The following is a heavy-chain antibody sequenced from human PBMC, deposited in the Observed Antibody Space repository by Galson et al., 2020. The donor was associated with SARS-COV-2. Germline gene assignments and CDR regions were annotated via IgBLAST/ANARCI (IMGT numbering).Heavy chain of an antibody. CDR1: GFTFSSYS. J-gene: IGHJ6*02. V-gene: IGHV3-21*01. Sequence: AGGSLRLSCAASGFTFSSYSMNWVRQAPGKGLEWVSSISISSSYIYYADSVKGRFTISRDNAKNSLYLQMNSLRAEDTAVYYCASLAAAGTGTYYYYGMDVWGQGTTVTVSS. CDR3: ASLAAAGTGTYYYYGMDV. CDR2: ISISSSYI. D-gene: IGHD6-13*01.